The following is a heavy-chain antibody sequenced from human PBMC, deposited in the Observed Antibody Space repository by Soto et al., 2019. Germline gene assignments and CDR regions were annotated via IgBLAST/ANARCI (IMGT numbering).Heavy chain of an antibody. V-gene: IGHV4-31*03. Sequence: SETLSLTCTVSGGSISSGGYYWSWIRQHPGKGLEWIGSIYHTGSTYYSKSLRSRLTRSVDTSKSQFSLRLSSVTAADTAVYYCARATGTLRSRNCDYWGQGSLVTVSS. D-gene: IGHD1-1*01. CDR3: ARATGTLRSRNCDY. J-gene: IGHJ4*02. CDR1: GGSISSGGYY. CDR2: IYHTGST.